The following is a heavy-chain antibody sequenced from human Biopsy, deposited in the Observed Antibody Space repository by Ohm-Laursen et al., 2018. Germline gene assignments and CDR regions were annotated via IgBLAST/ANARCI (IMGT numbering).Heavy chain of an antibody. Sequence: SDTLSLTCTVSGGSVSSGSYYWSWTRQPPGKGLEWIGRIYTSGSPNYNLSLESRVTMSVDTSKNQFSLNLRSVTAADTAVYYCARGTGRYYVYDAFDIWGQGTVVTVSS. J-gene: IGHJ3*02. CDR1: GGSVSSGSYY. CDR3: ARGTGRYYVYDAFDI. CDR2: IYTSGSP. V-gene: IGHV4-61*01. D-gene: IGHD1-26*01.